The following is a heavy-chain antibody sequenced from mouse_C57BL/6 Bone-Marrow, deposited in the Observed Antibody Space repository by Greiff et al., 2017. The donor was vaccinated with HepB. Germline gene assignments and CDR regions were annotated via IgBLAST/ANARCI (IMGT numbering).Heavy chain of an antibody. V-gene: IGHV7-1*01. CDR2: SRNKANDYTT. J-gene: IGHJ1*03. CDR1: GFTFSDFY. CDR3: ARDAPYYGNPYWYFDV. D-gene: IGHD2-10*01. Sequence: EVNVVDSGGGLVQSGRSLRLSCATSGFTFSDFYMEWVRQAPGKGLEWIAASRNKANDYTTEYSASVKGRFIVSRDTSQSILYLQMNALRAEDTAIYYCARDAPYYGNPYWYFDVWGTGTTVTVSS.